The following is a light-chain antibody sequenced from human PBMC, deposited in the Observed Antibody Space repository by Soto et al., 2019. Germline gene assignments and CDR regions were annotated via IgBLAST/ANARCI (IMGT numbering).Light chain of an antibody. V-gene: IGKV1-5*01. CDR3: QQYNTYSRT. CDR1: QSISRW. CDR2: DAS. Sequence: IQMPQSPSTLSASVGDRVTITCRASQSISRWLGWYQQKAGKAPRLLIYDASSLESGVPSRFSGSGSGTEFTLTISSLQPDDFATYYCQQYNTYSRTFGQGTKV. J-gene: IGKJ1*01.